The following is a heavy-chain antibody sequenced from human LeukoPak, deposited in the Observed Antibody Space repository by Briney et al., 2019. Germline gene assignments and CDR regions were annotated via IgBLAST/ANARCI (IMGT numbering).Heavy chain of an antibody. D-gene: IGHD6-19*01. CDR3: ARERPLMAVAGTYYYYGMDV. V-gene: IGHV3-7*03. CDR2: IKQDGSEK. J-gene: IGHJ6*02. CDR1: GFTFSSYW. Sequence: GGSLRLSCAASGFTFSSYWMSWVRQAPGKGLEWVANIKQDGSEKYYVDSVKGRFTISRDNAKNSLYLQMNSLRAEDTAVYYCARERPLMAVAGTYYYYGMDVWGQGTTVTVSS.